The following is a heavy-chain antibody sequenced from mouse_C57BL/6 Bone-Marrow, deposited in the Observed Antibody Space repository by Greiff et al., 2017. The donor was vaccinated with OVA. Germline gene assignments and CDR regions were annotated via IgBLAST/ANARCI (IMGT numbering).Heavy chain of an antibody. CDR1: GFTFSSYA. D-gene: IGHD1-1*01. J-gene: IGHJ1*03. V-gene: IGHV5-9-1*02. CDR2: ISSGGDYI. CDR3: TRGITTVVAPYWYFDV. Sequence: DVMLVESGEGLVKPGGSLKLSCAASGFTFSSYAMSWVRQTPEKRLEWVAYISSGGDYIYYADTVKGRFTISRDNARNTLYLQKSSLKSEDTAMYYCTRGITTVVAPYWYFDVWGTGTTVTVSS.